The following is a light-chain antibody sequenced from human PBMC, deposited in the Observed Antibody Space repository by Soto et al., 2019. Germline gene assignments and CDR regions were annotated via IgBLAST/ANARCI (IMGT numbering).Light chain of an antibody. J-gene: IGKJ4*01. V-gene: IGKV3-20*01. CDR1: QSVSNNY. CDR2: GAA. CDR3: QQYGSS. Sequence: EIVLSQSPGTLSLSPGERATLSCRAIQSVSNNYLAWYQQKPGQAPRPLIYGAASRATDVPDRFSGRGAGTEFTLTISRLEPEDFAVYYCQQYGSSFGGGTKVDIK.